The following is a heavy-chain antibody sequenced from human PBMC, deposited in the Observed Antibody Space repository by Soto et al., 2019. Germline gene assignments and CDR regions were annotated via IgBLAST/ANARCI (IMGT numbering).Heavy chain of an antibody. D-gene: IGHD6-19*01. CDR3: ARALAVAGTLVGTYYYYGMDV. Sequence: GESLKISCKGSGYSFTSYWIGWVRQVPGKGLEWMGIIYPGDSDTRYSPSFQGQVTISADKSISTAYLQWSSLKASDTAMYYCARALAVAGTLVGTYYYYGMDVWGQGTTVTVSS. J-gene: IGHJ6*02. CDR1: GYSFTSYW. CDR2: IYPGDSDT. V-gene: IGHV5-51*01.